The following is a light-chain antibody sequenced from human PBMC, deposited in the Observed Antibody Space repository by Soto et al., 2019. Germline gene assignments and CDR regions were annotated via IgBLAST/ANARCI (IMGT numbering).Light chain of an antibody. J-gene: IGLJ1*01. CDR1: SSDVGGYNC. CDR3: CSHSASYTFV. V-gene: IGLV2-11*01. Sequence: QSVLTQPRSVSGSPGQSVIISCTGTSSDVGGYNCVSWYQQHPGKAPQLIIYDVTQRPSGVPDRFSGSKSGNTASLSISGLQAEDEADYYCCSHSASYTFVFGTGTKVTVL. CDR2: DVT.